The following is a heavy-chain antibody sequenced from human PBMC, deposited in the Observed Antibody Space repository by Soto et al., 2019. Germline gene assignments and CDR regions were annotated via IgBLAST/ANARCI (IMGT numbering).Heavy chain of an antibody. CDR3: ARGGMIVVVIPFDP. Sequence: ASVKVSFKASGYTFTGYYMHWLRQAPGQGLEWMGWINPNSGGTNYAQKFQGRVTMTRDTSISTAYMELSRLRSDDTAVYYCARGGMIVVVIPFDPWGQGTLVTFSS. CDR1: GYTFTGYY. J-gene: IGHJ5*02. D-gene: IGHD3-22*01. CDR2: INPNSGGT. V-gene: IGHV1-2*02.